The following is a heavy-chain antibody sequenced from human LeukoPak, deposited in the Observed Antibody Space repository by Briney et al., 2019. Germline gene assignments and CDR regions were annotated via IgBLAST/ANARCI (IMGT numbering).Heavy chain of an antibody. Sequence: SVKVSCKASGGTFSTYAINWVRQAPGQGLEWMGGIIPIFGTANYAQKFQGRVTITADESTSTAYMELSSLRSEGTAVYYCARPADGSGYFLGHFDYWGQGTLVTVSS. CDR1: GGTFSTYA. J-gene: IGHJ4*02. CDR2: IIPIFGTA. D-gene: IGHD3-22*01. V-gene: IGHV1-69*13. CDR3: ARPADGSGYFLGHFDY.